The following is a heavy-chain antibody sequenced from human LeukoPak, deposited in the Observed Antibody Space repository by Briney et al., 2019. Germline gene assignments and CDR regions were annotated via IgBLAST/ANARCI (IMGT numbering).Heavy chain of an antibody. J-gene: IGHJ4*02. CDR3: AAGVDY. D-gene: IGHD6-13*01. CDR2: ISYDGSNK. Sequence: PGGSLRLSCEASGFTFSIYAVHWVRQAPGKGLEWVAVISYDGSNKYYADSVKGRFTISRDNSKNTLYLQMNSLRAEDTAVYYCAAGVDYWGQGTLVTVSS. V-gene: IGHV3-30*03. CDR1: GFTFSIYA.